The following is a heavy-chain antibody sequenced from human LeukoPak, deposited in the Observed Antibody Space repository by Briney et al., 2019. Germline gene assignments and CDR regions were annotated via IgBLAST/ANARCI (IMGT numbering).Heavy chain of an antibody. D-gene: IGHD3-3*01. J-gene: IGHJ4*02. Sequence: GGSLGLSCAASGFTFSSYAMSWVRQAPGKGLEWVSAISGSGGSTYYADSVKGRFTISRDNSKNTLYLQMNSLRAEDTSVYYCAKVDRYDFWSGYYATFDYWGQGTLVTVSS. CDR1: GFTFSSYA. V-gene: IGHV3-23*01. CDR2: ISGSGGST. CDR3: AKVDRYDFWSGYYATFDY.